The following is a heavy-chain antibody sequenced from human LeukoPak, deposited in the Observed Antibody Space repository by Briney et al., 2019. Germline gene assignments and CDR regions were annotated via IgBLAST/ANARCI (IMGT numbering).Heavy chain of an antibody. D-gene: IGHD3-22*01. V-gene: IGHV1-18*01. CDR1: GYTFTSYG. CDR3: ARVEYYYDSSGYFPPDY. J-gene: IGHJ4*02. Sequence: ASVKVSCKASGYTFTSYGISWVRQAPGQGLEWMGWISAYNGNTNYAQKLQGRVTMTTDTPTSTAYMELRSLRSDDTAVYYCARVEYYYDSSGYFPPDYWGQGTLVTVSS. CDR2: ISAYNGNT.